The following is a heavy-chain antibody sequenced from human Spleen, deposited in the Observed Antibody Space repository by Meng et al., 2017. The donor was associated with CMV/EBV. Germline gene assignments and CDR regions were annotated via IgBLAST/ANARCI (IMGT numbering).Heavy chain of an antibody. Sequence: SETLSLTCTVSGGSISSSSYYWGWIRQPPGKGLEWIGEINHSGSTNYNPSLKSRVTISVDTSKNQFSLKLSSVTAADTAVYYCARVIVVPAAFDYWGQGTLVTVSS. D-gene: IGHD2-2*01. CDR3: ARVIVVPAAFDY. CDR2: INHSGST. J-gene: IGHJ4*02. CDR1: GGSISSSSYY. V-gene: IGHV4-39*07.